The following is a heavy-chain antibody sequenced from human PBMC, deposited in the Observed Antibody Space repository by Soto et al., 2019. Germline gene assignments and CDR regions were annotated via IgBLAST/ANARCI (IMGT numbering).Heavy chain of an antibody. J-gene: IGHJ6*02. CDR3: ARGTKHYYYGMDV. D-gene: IGHD1-7*01. CDR2: INHSGST. V-gene: IGHV4-34*01. CDR1: GGSFSGYY. Sequence: QVQLQQWGAGLLKPSETLSLTCAVYGGSFSGYYWSWIRQPPGKGLEWIGEINHSGSTNYNPSLKSRVTISVDTSKNQFSLKLSSVTAADTAVYYCARGTKHYYYGMDVWGQGTTVTVSS.